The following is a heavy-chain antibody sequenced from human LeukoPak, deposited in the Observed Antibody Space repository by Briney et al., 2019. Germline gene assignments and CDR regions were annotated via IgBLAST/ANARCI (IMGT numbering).Heavy chain of an antibody. Sequence: GGSLRLSCSASGFTFSSYAMHWVRQAPGKGPEYVSGISSNGGSTYYADSVKGRFTISRDNSKNTLYLQMNSLRAEDTAVYYCAKRATSWYYFEYWGQGTLVTVSS. CDR1: GFTFSSYA. V-gene: IGHV3-64*04. CDR2: ISSNGGST. CDR3: AKRATSWYYFEY. J-gene: IGHJ4*02.